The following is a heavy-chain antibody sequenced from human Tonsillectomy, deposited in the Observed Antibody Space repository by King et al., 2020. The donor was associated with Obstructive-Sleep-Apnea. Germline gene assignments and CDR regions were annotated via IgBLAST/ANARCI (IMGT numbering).Heavy chain of an antibody. CDR1: GGSISTGAYS. Sequence: VQLQESGPGLVKPSQTLSLTCAVSGGSISTGAYSWSWIRQPPGKGLEWIGYIYYSGSTYYNPSLKSRVTMSVGTSKNQVSRKLSSVTAADTAVYYCARDRPSLSSNWYVLDYWGQGTLVTVSS. V-gene: IGHV4-30-4*07. D-gene: IGHD6-13*01. CDR3: ARDRPSLSSNWYVLDY. J-gene: IGHJ4*02. CDR2: IYYSGST.